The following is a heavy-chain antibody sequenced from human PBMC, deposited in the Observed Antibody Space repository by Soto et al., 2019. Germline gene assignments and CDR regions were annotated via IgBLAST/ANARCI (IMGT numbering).Heavy chain of an antibody. V-gene: IGHV5-10-1*01. CDR3: ARLEYYYDSSGYSHCAFDI. CDR2: IDPSDSYT. Sequence: PGESLKISCKGSGYSFTSYWISWVRQMPGKGLEWMGRIDPSDSYTNYSPSFQGHVTISADKSISTAYLQWSSPKASDTAMYYCARLEYYYDSSGYSHCAFDIWGQGTMVTVSS. D-gene: IGHD3-22*01. CDR1: GYSFTSYW. J-gene: IGHJ3*02.